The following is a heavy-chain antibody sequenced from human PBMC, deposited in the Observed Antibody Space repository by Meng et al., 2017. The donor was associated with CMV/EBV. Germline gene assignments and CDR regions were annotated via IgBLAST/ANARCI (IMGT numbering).Heavy chain of an antibody. CDR1: GGSVSSGSYY. CDR2: IYYSGST. CDR3: AREGPDGMDV. J-gene: IGHJ6*02. V-gene: IGHV4-61*01. Sequence: GSLRLSCTVSGGSVSSGSYYWSWIRQPPGKGLEWIGYIYYSGSTNYNPSLKSRVTISVDTSKNQFSLKLSSVTAADTAVYYCAREGPDGMDVWGQGTTVTVSS.